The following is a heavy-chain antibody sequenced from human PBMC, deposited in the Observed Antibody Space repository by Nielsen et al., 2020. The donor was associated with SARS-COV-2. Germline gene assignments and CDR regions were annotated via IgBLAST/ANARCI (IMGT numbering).Heavy chain of an antibody. CDR1: RGSISSSGYY. CDR2: IYYTGST. D-gene: IGHD3-3*01. Sequence: SETLSLTCSVSRGSISSSGYYWAWIRQPPGKGLEWIGRIYYTGSTAYTPSLKSRVTISVDTSKNQFSLKLTSVTAADTAVYYCARGSDEGLALWGQGTLVTVSS. V-gene: IGHV4-39*07. CDR3: ARGSDEGLAL. J-gene: IGHJ4*02.